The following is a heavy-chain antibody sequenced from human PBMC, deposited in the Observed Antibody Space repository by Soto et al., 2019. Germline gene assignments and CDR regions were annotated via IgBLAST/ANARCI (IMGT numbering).Heavy chain of an antibody. J-gene: IGHJ6*02. V-gene: IGHV4-30-4*01. CDR1: GGSIASGDYY. Sequence: SETLYLTCSVSGGSIASGDYYWTWIRQPPGKGLEWVGHIYYSGSTYYNPSLKSRTSLSIDTSKNQVSLKLTSVTAADTAVYFCTRVGVYCSGGNCESGSRIYYYYGMDVWGQVTTVTVYS. CDR2: IYYSGST. D-gene: IGHD2-15*01. CDR3: TRVGVYCSGGNCESGSRIYYYYGMDV.